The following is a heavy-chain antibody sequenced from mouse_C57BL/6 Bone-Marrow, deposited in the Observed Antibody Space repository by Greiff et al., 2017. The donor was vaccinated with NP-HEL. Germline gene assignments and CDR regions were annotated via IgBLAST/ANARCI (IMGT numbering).Heavy chain of an antibody. CDR3: AREGLYGSSYYYYAMDY. D-gene: IGHD1-1*01. CDR2: ISNGGGSN. V-gene: IGHV5-12*01. Sequence: EVQRVESGGGLVQPGGSLKLSCAASGFTFSDYYMYWVRQTPEKRLEWVAYISNGGGSNYYPDTVKGRFTITRDNAKNTLYLQRSRLKSEDTAMYYCAREGLYGSSYYYYAMDYWGQGTSVTVSS. CDR1: GFTFSDYY. J-gene: IGHJ4*01.